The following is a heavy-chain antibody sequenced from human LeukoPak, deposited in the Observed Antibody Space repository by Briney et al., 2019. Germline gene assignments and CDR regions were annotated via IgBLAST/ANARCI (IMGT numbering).Heavy chain of an antibody. CDR1: GGSITSYY. V-gene: IGHV4-59*08. CDR2: LYYSGYS. J-gene: IGHJ4*02. D-gene: IGHD4-17*01. Sequence: PSETLSLTCTVSGGSITSYYWAWLRQPPGKGLEWIGYLYYSGYSKCNPSLTSRVSMSVDTSKNQFSLKLTSVTAADTAVYYCARHNIASDGARLFDFWGRGTLVTVSS. CDR3: ARHNIASDGARLFDF.